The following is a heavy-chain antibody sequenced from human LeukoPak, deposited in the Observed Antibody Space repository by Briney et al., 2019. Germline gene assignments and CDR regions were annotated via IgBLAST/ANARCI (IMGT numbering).Heavy chain of an antibody. D-gene: IGHD3-3*01. CDR1: GYTLTELS. Sequence: SVKVSCKVSGYTLTELSMHWVRQAPGQGLEWMGGIIPIFGTANYAQKFQGRVTITTDESTSTAYMELSSLRSENTAVYYCAATYYDFWSGQWYFDYWGQGTLVTVSS. CDR3: AATYYDFWSGQWYFDY. V-gene: IGHV1-69*05. CDR2: IIPIFGTA. J-gene: IGHJ4*02.